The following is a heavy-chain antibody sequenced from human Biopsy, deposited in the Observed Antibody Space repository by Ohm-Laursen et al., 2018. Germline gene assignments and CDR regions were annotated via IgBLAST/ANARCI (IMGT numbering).Heavy chain of an antibody. D-gene: IGHD1-26*01. V-gene: IGHV3-21*01. Sequence: GSLRLSCAASGFTFSPYTMTWVRQAPGKGLEWVSSISSSGNFIYYTDSVKGRFTISRDNAKNSLYLQMNSLRAEDTALYYCARIFLVGVTPGYGMDVWGQGTTVTVSS. CDR3: ARIFLVGVTPGYGMDV. CDR2: ISSSGNFI. J-gene: IGHJ6*02. CDR1: GFTFSPYT.